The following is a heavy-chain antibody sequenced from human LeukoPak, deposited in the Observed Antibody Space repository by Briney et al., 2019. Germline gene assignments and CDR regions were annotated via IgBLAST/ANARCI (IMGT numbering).Heavy chain of an antibody. CDR1: GGSISSGDYY. J-gene: IGHJ4*02. Sequence: PSETLSLTCTVSGGSISSGDYYCSWIRQPPGKGLEWIGYTYYSGSIYYNPSLKSRVTISVDTSKNQFSLKLSSVTAAETAVYYCARVYRASDYWGQGTLVTVSS. CDR3: ARVYRASDY. CDR2: TYYSGSI. D-gene: IGHD3-16*02. V-gene: IGHV4-30-4*01.